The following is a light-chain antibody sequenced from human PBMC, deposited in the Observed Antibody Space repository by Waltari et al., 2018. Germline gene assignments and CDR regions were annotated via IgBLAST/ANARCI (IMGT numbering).Light chain of an antibody. J-gene: IGKJ1*01. V-gene: IGKV3-15*01. CDR2: GAS. CDR3: QQYNNGPPAS. CDR1: ESVRDN. Sequence: EILLTPSPVTLSVSPGEGATLSCRASESVRDNLAWYQQKPGQPPRLLIYGASTRAPNVPGRFSGRGSGTEFTLTVSTLQPEDFAIYYCQQYNNGPPASFGQGTKVEIK.